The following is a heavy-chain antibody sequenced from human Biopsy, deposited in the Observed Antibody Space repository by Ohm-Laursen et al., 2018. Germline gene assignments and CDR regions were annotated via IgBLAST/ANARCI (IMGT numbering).Heavy chain of an antibody. CDR1: GDSFSNYA. CDR3: ARDETGSSVFGPYYYGMDV. D-gene: IGHD3-9*01. J-gene: IGHJ6*02. V-gene: IGHV1-46*01. Sequence: ASVKVSCKASGDSFSNYAINWVRQAPGQGLEWMGIINPTGGTTSYAEKFQGRVTLTRDTSTGTVYLELNSLIYEDTALYYCARDETGSSVFGPYYYGMDVWGQGTTVTVSS. CDR2: INPTGGTT.